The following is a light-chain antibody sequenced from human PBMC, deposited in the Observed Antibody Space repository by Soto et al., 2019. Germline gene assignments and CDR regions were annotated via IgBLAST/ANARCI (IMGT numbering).Light chain of an antibody. CDR3: CSYAGSGTDNYV. Sequence: QSALTQPASVSGSPGQSITISCTATSTDVGTFNYVAWYQQYPGKAPKLMIYEGIKRPSGVSNRFSGSKSGNTTFLTISGLQAEDEADYYCCSYAGSGTDNYVFGSGTKLTVL. J-gene: IGLJ1*01. V-gene: IGLV2-23*01. CDR2: EGI. CDR1: STDVGTFNY.